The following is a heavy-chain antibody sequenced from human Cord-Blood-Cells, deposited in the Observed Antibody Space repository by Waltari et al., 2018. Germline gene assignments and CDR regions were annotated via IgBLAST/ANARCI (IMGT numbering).Heavy chain of an antibody. D-gene: IGHD1-26*01. V-gene: IGHV3-23*04. CDR3: EKDWDRERYFDY. CDR2: ISGSCDRT. Sequence: EVQLVESGGGLVQPGGSLRLSCAASGFNFSSNAMRWVRQAPGKGLEWVSAISGSCDRTYDADSVKGRFTICKDNAKNTLYLQMNSLRAEDTAVYYCEKDWDRERYFDYWGQRTLVTVSS. CDR1: GFNFSSNA. J-gene: IGHJ4*02.